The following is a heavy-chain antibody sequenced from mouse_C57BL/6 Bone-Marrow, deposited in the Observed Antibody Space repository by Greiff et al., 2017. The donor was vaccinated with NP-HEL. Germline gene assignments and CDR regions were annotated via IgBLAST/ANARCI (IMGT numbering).Heavy chain of an antibody. D-gene: IGHD2-12*01. CDR3: ARLRGGWYFDV. V-gene: IGHV3-6*01. J-gene: IGHJ1*03. CDR1: GYSITSGYY. CDR2: ISYDGSN. Sequence: EVQLQESGPGLVKPSQSLSLTCSVTGYSITSGYYWNWIRQFPGNKLEWMGYISYDGSNNYNPSLKNRISITRDTSKNQFFLKLNSVTTEDTATYYCARLRGGWYFDVWGTGTTVTVSS.